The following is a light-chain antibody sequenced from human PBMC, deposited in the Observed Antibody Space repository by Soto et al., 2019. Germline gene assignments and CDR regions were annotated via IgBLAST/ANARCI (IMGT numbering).Light chain of an antibody. J-gene: IGKJ4*01. Sequence: AIQLTQSPSSLSPSVGDRVTITCRASQAISTSLAWYQVKPGKAPKLLIYGASTLQGGVPSRFRGSGSGTDFTLTISSLHPEDIATYYCQHFTGYPLTFGGGTKVDIK. CDR2: GAS. V-gene: IGKV1-13*02. CDR3: QHFTGYPLT. CDR1: QAISTS.